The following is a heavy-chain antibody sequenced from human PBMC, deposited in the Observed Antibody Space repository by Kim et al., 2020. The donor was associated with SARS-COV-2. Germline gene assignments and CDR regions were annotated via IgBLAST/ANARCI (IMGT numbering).Heavy chain of an antibody. CDR3: ASAAGKGT. J-gene: IGHJ5*02. V-gene: IGHV1-46*01. CDR2: GGST. D-gene: IGHD6-13*01. Sequence: GGSTSYAQKFQGSVTMTRDTSTSTVYMELSSLRSEDTAVYYCASAAGKGTWGQGTLVTVSS.